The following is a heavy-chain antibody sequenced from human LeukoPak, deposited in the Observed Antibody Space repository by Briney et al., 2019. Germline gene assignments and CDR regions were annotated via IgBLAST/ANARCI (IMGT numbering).Heavy chain of an antibody. CDR1: GFTFSSYG. CDR2: IRYDGSNK. J-gene: IGHJ4*02. CDR3: ATSTIYYDFWSGYPSFDY. Sequence: GGSLRLSCAASGFTFSSYGMHWVRQAPGKGLEWVAFIRYDGSNKYYADSVKGRFTISRDNSKNTLYLQMNSLRAEDTAVYYCATSTIYYDFWSGYPSFDYWGQGTLVTVSS. D-gene: IGHD3-3*01. V-gene: IGHV3-30*02.